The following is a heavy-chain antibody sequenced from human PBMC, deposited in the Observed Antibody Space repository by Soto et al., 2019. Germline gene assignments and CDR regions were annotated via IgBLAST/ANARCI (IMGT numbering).Heavy chain of an antibody. CDR3: ARDRYYDSSGYPENGMDV. J-gene: IGHJ6*02. CDR2: IKQDGSEK. D-gene: IGHD3-22*01. CDR1: GFTFSSYW. Sequence: LRLSCAASGFTFSSYWMSWVRQAPGKGLEWVANIKQDGSEKYYVDSVKGRFTISRDNAKNSLYLQMNSLRAEDTAVYYCARDRYYDSSGYPENGMDVRGQGTTVTVSS. V-gene: IGHV3-7*01.